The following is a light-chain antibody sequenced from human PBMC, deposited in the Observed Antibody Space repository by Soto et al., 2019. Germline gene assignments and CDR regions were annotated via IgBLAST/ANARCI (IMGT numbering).Light chain of an antibody. CDR2: SND. CDR1: SSNIGSNT. CDR3: ASWDDSRKGVV. V-gene: IGLV1-44*01. J-gene: IGLJ2*01. Sequence: QSVLTQPPSASGTPGQRVTISCSGSSSNIGSNTVTWYQHLPGTAPKLLIYSNDQRPSGVPARFSGSKSGTSASLAISGLQSEDEADYYCASWDDSRKGVVFGGGTKVTVL.